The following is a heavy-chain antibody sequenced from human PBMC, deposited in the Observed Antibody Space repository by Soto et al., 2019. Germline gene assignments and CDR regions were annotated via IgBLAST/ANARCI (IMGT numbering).Heavy chain of an antibody. J-gene: IGHJ5*02. D-gene: IGHD2-21*02. CDR1: GGSLTSGGYY. V-gene: IGHV4-31*03. CDR2: IFHSGST. CDR3: ARGGDSDNYFAP. Sequence: QVQLQESCRGLVKPSQTLSLTCTVSGGSLTSGGYYWSWIRQHPGMGLEWIAHIFHSGSTHHNPSLKSRVTISVDTSKNQFSLNLTSVTAADTAVYYCARGGDSDNYFAPWGQGTLVAVSS.